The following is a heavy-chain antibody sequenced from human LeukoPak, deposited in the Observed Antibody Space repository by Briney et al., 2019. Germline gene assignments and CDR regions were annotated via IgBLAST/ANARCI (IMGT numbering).Heavy chain of an antibody. CDR1: GGSISSSSYY. J-gene: IGHJ5*02. CDR2: IYYSGST. V-gene: IGHV4-39*01. Sequence: SSETLSLTCTVSGGSISSSSYYWGWIRQPPGKGLEWIGSIYYSGSTYYNPSLKSRVTISVDTSKNQFSLKLSSVTAADTAVYYCARSWPYDFWSGYSYNWFDPWGQGTLVTVSS. CDR3: ARSWPYDFWSGYSYNWFDP. D-gene: IGHD3-3*01.